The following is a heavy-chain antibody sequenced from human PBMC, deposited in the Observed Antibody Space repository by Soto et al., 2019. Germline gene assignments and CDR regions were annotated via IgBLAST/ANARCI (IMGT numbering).Heavy chain of an antibody. CDR2: ISGSGGST. CDR3: AKHMTTVVTVDY. V-gene: IGHV3-23*01. Sequence: SGGSLRLSCAASGFTFSSYAMSWFRQAPGKGLEWVSAISGSGGSTYYADSVKGRFTISRDNSKNTLYLQMNSLRAEDTAVYYCAKHMTTVVTVDYWGQGTLVTVSS. J-gene: IGHJ4*02. D-gene: IGHD4-17*01. CDR1: GFTFSSYA.